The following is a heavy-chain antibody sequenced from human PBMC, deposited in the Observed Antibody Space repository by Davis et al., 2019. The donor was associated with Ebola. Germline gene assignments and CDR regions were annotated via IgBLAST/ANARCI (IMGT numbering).Heavy chain of an antibody. Sequence: SETLSLTCTVSGGSISSGSYYWSWIRQPAGKGLEWIGHIYTSGSTNYNPSLKSRVTMSVDTSKNQFSLKLSSVTAADTAVYYCALRGFGESPDYWGQGTLVTVSS. CDR2: IYTSGST. CDR1: GGSISSGSYY. CDR3: ALRGFGESPDY. J-gene: IGHJ4*02. V-gene: IGHV4-61*09. D-gene: IGHD3-10*01.